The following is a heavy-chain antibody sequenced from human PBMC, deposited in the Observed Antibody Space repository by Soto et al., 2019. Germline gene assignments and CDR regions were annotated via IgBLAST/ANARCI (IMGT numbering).Heavy chain of an antibody. CDR2: IIPIFGSA. CDR3: ARGRGNSALITPFDY. D-gene: IGHD3-16*01. CDR1: GGVFSSFA. J-gene: IGHJ4*02. V-gene: IGHV1-69*01. Sequence: QVQLVQSGAEVKKPGSSVRVSCKSSGGVFSSFAISWVRQAPGQDHEWMGGIIPIFGSANYAQKFQDRVTITADESTSTVYMELSSLTSEDTAVYYCARGRGNSALITPFDYWGQGSLVTVSS.